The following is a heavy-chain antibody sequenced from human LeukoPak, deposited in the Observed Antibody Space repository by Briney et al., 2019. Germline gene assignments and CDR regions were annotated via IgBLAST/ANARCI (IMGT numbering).Heavy chain of an antibody. D-gene: IGHD3-10*01. Sequence: ASVKVSCKASGYTFTGYYMHSVRQAPGPRLEWMGWFNPTSGGRNHAQKFQGRVTMTRDTSISTAYMELSRLRSDDTAVYYCARDRPLDADDYYGFYYFDYWGQGTLVTVSS. CDR3: ARDRPLDADDYYGFYYFDY. CDR1: GYTFTGYY. J-gene: IGHJ4*02. CDR2: FNPTSGGR. V-gene: IGHV1-2*02.